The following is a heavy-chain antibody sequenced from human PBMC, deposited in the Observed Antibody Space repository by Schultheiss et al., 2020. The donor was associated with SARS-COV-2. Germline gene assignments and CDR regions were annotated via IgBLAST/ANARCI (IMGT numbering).Heavy chain of an antibody. Sequence: SQTLSLTCTVSGGSISSYYWSWIRQPPGKGLEWIGYIYYSGSTYYNPSLKSRVTISVDTSKNQFSLKLSSVTAADTAVYYCTRGPYYYDSSGYLNYNGMDVWGQGTTVTVSS. J-gene: IGHJ6*02. CDR3: TRGPYYYDSSGYLNYNGMDV. D-gene: IGHD3-22*01. CDR1: GGSISSYY. CDR2: IYYSGST. V-gene: IGHV4-59*12.